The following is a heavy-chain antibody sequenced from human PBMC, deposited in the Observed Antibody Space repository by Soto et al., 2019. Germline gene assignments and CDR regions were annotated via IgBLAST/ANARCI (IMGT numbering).Heavy chain of an antibody. CDR2: IYCDEDK. Sequence: QITLKESGPSLVKPTQTLTLTCTFSGFSFSSSEVGVGWIRQPPGKALEWLALIYCDEDKRYGPSLKSRLTLTKDPSKSQVALTSTTVAHVDTATYYCARRPSGTLNYFDYWGQGTLVTVSS. D-gene: IGHD1-1*01. CDR1: GFSFSSSEVG. J-gene: IGHJ4*02. CDR3: ARRPSGTLNYFDY. V-gene: IGHV2-5*05.